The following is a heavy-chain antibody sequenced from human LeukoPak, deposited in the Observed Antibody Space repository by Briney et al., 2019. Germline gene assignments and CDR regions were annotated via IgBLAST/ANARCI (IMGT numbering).Heavy chain of an antibody. Sequence: SETLSLTCTVSGGSISSYYWSWIRQPPGKGLEWIGNIYYSGSTNYNPSLKSRVTISVDTSKNQFSLKLSSVTAADTAVYYCAGCIAAAGTHTFDLWGRGTLVTVSS. CDR2: IYYSGST. CDR3: AGCIAAAGTHTFDL. J-gene: IGHJ2*01. CDR1: GGSISSYY. D-gene: IGHD6-13*01. V-gene: IGHV4-59*12.